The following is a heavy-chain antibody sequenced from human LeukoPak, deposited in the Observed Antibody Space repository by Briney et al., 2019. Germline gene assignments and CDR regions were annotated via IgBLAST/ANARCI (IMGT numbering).Heavy chain of an antibody. CDR3: AREPRYGSGSYSLDY. Sequence: GSPVKVSCKASGGTFSSYAISGVRQAPGQGPEWRGRIIPILGIANYAQKFQGRVTITADKSTSTAYMEMSSLRSEDTAVYYCAREPRYGSGSYSLDYWGQGTLVTVSS. J-gene: IGHJ4*02. CDR1: GGTFSSYA. D-gene: IGHD3-10*01. V-gene: IGHV1-69*04. CDR2: IIPILGIA.